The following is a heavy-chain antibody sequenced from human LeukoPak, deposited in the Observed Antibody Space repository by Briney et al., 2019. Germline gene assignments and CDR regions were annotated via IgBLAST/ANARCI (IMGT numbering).Heavy chain of an antibody. CDR3: VKGGFTYYDD. J-gene: IGHJ4*02. V-gene: IGHV3-23*01. Sequence: GGSLRLSCAASGFTFDYSAMTWVRQAPEKGLEWVSTINTGDITFYANSVKGRFTISRDNSKNALFLQMNSLRAQDTAIYYCVKGGFTYYDDWGQGTLVTVSS. CDR1: GFTFDYSA. CDR2: INTGDIT. D-gene: IGHD3-22*01.